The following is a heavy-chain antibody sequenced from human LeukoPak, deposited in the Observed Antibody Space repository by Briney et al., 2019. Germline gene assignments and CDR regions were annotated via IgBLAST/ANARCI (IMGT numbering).Heavy chain of an antibody. Sequence: GESLKISLKGSGYSFTSYWIGWGRQGPGKGLEWVGIIYSGDSDTIYSPSFQGQVTISADKSTSTAYLQWSSLKASDTAMYYCARHPLRIPYAFDIWGQGTMVTVSS. V-gene: IGHV5-51*01. CDR1: GYSFTSYW. D-gene: IGHD2-2*02. J-gene: IGHJ3*02. CDR3: ARHPLRIPYAFDI. CDR2: IYSGDSDT.